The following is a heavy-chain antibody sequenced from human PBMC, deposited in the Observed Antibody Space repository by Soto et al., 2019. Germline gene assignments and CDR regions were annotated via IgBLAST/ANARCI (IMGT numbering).Heavy chain of an antibody. V-gene: IGHV1-69*12. CDR3: ARGPVGYYYDSSGPYYLDY. J-gene: IGHJ4*02. CDR1: GGTFSSYA. D-gene: IGHD3-22*01. CDR2: IIPIFGTA. Sequence: QVQLVQSGAEVKKPGSSVKVSCKASGGTFSSYAISWVRQAPGQGLEWMGGIIPIFGTANYAQKFQGRVTLTAEESTSTAYMELNSLRSEDTAVYYCARGPVGYYYDSSGPYYLDYWGQGTLVTVSS.